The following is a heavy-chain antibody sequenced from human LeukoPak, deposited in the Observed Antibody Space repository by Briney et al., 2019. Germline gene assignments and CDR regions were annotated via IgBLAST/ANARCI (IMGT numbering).Heavy chain of an antibody. V-gene: IGHV4-34*09. J-gene: IGHJ3*02. CDR1: GGSFSGYY. CDR2: INHSGST. CDR3: ASRDGYNYDAFDI. D-gene: IGHD5-12*01. Sequence: PSETLSLTCAVYGGSFSGYYWSWIRQPPGKGLEWIGEINHSGSTYYNPSLKSRVTISVDTSKNQFSLKLSSVTAADTAVYYCASRDGYNYDAFDIWGQGTMVTVSS.